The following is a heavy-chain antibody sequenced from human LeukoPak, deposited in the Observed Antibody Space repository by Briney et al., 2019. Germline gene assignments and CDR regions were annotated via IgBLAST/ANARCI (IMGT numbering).Heavy chain of an antibody. V-gene: IGHV1-8*02. J-gene: IGHJ4*02. CDR1: GYTFTSYD. Sequence: ASVTVSCKASGYTFTSYDINWVRQATGQGLEWMGWMNPNSGNTGYAQKFQGRVTMTRNTSISTAYMELSSLRSEDTAVYYCARGRLVVPAAIPYPSWGQGTLVTVSS. CDR2: MNPNSGNT. D-gene: IGHD2-2*01. CDR3: ARGRLVVPAAIPYPS.